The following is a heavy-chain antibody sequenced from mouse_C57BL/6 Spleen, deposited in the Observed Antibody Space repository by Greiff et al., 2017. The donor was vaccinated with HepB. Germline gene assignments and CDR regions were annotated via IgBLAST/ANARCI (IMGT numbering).Heavy chain of an antibody. Sequence: VQLKESGGGLVQPKGSLKLSCAASGFSFNTYAMNWVRQAPGKGLEWVARIRSKSNNYATYYADSVKDRFTISRDDSESMLYLQMNNLKTEDTAMYYCVRQGDGNYVYFDVWGTGTTVTVSS. CDR2: IRSKSNNYAT. CDR3: VRQGDGNYVYFDV. CDR1: GFSFNTYA. D-gene: IGHD2-1*01. V-gene: IGHV10-1*01. J-gene: IGHJ1*03.